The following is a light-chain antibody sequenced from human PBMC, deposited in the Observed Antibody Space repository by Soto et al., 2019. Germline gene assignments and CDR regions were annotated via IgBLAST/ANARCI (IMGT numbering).Light chain of an antibody. Sequence: QSVLTQPRSVSGSTGQSVTISCTGTSSDVGGYNYVSWYQQHPGKAPKLMIYDVSKRPSGVPDRFSGSKSGNTASLTISGLQAEDEADYYCCSYAGSYPPVVFGGGTKLTVL. CDR3: CSYAGSYPPVV. V-gene: IGLV2-11*01. CDR1: SSDVGGYNY. J-gene: IGLJ2*01. CDR2: DVS.